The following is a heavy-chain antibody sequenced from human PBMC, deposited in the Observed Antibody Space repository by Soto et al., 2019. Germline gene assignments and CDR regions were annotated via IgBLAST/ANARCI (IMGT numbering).Heavy chain of an antibody. CDR1: GFPFSSYW. Sequence: PGGSLSLSCAVSGFPFSSYWMSWVRQAPGKGLEWVANIKQDGSQKYYVDSVKGRFTISRDNAKNSLYMQMNSLRAEDTAVYYCARAMTRGYSSTWPLDYWGQGTLVTVSS. CDR2: IKQDGSQK. D-gene: IGHD6-13*01. J-gene: IGHJ4*02. CDR3: ARAMTRGYSSTWPLDY. V-gene: IGHV3-7*01.